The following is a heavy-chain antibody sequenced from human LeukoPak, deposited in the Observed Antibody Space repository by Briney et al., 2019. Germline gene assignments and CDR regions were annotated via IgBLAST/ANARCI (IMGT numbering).Heavy chain of an antibody. CDR1: DGSISSYY. Sequence: SETLSLTCTVSDGSISSYYWTWIRQPAGKGLEWIGRISPSGTTNYNPSLKSRLTMSVDTSKNQFSLKLSSVTAADTAVYYCASDSYYDSSGYPLLTDYWGQGTLVTVSS. CDR2: ISPSGTT. D-gene: IGHD3-22*01. J-gene: IGHJ4*02. CDR3: ASDSYYDSSGYPLLTDY. V-gene: IGHV4-4*07.